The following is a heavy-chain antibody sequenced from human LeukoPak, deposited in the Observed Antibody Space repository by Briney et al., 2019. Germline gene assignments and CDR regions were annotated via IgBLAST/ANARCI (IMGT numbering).Heavy chain of an antibody. CDR3: ARGEQLRSFDP. V-gene: IGHV1-69*02. CDR1: GGTFSSYT. CDR2: IIPILGIA. Sequence: SVKVSCKASGGTFSSYTISWVRQAPGQGLGWMGRIIPILGIANYAQKFQGRVTITADKSTSTAYMELSSLRSEDTAVYYCARGEQLRSFDPWGQGTLVTVSS. J-gene: IGHJ5*02. D-gene: IGHD6-6*01.